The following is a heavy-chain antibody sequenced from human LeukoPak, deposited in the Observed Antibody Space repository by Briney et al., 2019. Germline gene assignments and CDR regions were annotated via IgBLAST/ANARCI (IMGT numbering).Heavy chain of an antibody. J-gene: IGHJ3*02. D-gene: IGHD1-26*01. CDR1: GFTFSSYA. CDR2: ISYDGSNK. Sequence: GWAVRLSCAASGFTFSSYATHWVRQAPGKELEGVAVISYDGSNKYYADSVKGRFTISRDNSKNTLYLQMNSLRAEDTAVYYCAREVGATTSFAFDIWGQGTMVTVSS. V-gene: IGHV3-30-3*01. CDR3: AREVGATTSFAFDI.